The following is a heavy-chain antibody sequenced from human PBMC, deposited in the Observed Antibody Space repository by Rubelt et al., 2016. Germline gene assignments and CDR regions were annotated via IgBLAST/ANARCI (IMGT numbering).Heavy chain of an antibody. J-gene: IGHJ4*02. D-gene: IGHD3-10*01. CDR2: INHSGST. V-gene: IGHV4-34*01. CDR1: GGSFSGYY. Sequence: QVQLQQWGAGLLKPSETLSLTCAVYGGSFSGYYWSWIRQPPGKGLEWIGEINHSGSTNYNPSSKGRVTNSGATSRTQFCRKLSALTAADTAVYYCARFGDGSGSLGFYYFDYWGQGTLVTVSS. CDR3: ARFGDGSGSLGFYYFDY.